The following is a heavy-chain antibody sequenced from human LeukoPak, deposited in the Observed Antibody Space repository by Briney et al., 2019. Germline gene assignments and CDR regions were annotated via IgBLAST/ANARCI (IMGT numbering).Heavy chain of an antibody. D-gene: IGHD3-3*01. Sequence: SETLSLTCTVSGVSINNYYWIWIRQPPGKGLEWIGYIYSSGDTNYNPSLKSRVTMSVDTSKNQFSLKLSSVTAADTAVYYCARGGDFWSGSQYYFDYWGQGTLVTVSS. CDR2: IYSSGDT. CDR3: ARGGDFWSGSQYYFDY. J-gene: IGHJ4*02. V-gene: IGHV4-59*01. CDR1: GVSINNYY.